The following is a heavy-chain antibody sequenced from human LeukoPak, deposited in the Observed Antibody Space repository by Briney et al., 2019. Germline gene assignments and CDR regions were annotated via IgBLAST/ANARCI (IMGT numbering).Heavy chain of an antibody. D-gene: IGHD3-16*01. CDR2: INTGNGNT. Sequence: ASVKVSCKASGYTFTHYAMHWVRQAPGQSLEWMGWINTGNGNTKYSQKFQGRVTLTRDTSANTAYMEVTSLRSEDTAVYHCATRSASSYGGVFDVWGQGSLVIVSS. J-gene: IGHJ4*02. CDR3: ATRSASSYGGVFDV. V-gene: IGHV1-3*04. CDR1: GYTFTHYA.